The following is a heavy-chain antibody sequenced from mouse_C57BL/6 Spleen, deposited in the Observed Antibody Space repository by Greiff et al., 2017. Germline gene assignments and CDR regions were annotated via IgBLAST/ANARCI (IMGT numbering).Heavy chain of an antibody. V-gene: IGHV2-6*01. Sequence: VKLVESGPGLVAPSQSLSITCTVSGFSLTSYGVDWVRQSPGKGLEWLGVIWGVGSTNYNSAVKSRLSISKDNAKSQVFLKMNSLQTDDTAMYYCARSGRSWYFDVWGTGTTVTVSS. D-gene: IGHD1-3*01. CDR3: ARSGRSWYFDV. CDR1: GFSLTSYG. CDR2: IWGVGST. J-gene: IGHJ1*03.